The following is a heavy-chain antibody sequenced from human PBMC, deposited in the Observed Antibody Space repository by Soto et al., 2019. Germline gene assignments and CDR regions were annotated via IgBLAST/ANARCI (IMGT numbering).Heavy chain of an antibody. D-gene: IGHD6-6*01. CDR1: GFTFSHAW. CDR2: IKSRADGETK. J-gene: IGHJ5*02. Sequence: EMHLVDSGGGSVKPGWSLRLSCAASGFTFSHAWMRWVRHAPGKGLERVGRIKSRADGETKDYGGPVRGRFTISRDDSKNTPYLQMNGLMTENTAIYYCTVIKRWEQYSSCGYRFDPWDPGTLVTFSS. CDR3: TVIKRWEQYSSCGYRFDP. V-gene: IGHV3-15*05.